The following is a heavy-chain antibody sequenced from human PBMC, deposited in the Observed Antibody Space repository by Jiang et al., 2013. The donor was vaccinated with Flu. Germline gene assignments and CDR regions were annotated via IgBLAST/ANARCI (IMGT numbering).Heavy chain of an antibody. J-gene: IGHJ6*04. D-gene: IGHD5-18*01. CDR2: IYYSGST. Sequence: GSGLVKPSETLSLTCTVSGGSISSYYWSWIRQPPGKGLEWIGYIYYSGSTNYNPSLKSRVTISVDTSKNQFSLKLSSVTAADTAVYYCARGIVDTAMVFNMRGMVDVWGKGTTVTVSS. CDR1: GGSISSYY. CDR3: ARGIVDTAMVFNMRGMVDV. V-gene: IGHV4-59*01.